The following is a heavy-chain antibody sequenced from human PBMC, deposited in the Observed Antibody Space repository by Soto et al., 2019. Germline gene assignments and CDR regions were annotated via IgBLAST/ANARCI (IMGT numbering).Heavy chain of an antibody. J-gene: IGHJ4*02. Sequence: QVQLQQWGAGLLKPSETLSLTCAVYGGSFSGYYWSWIRQPPGKGLEWIGEINHSGSTNYNPSLKGRVTISVDTSKNQFSLKLSSVTAADTAVYYCARGGLGGSLEVGYWGQGTLVTVSS. CDR3: ARGGLGGSLEVGY. V-gene: IGHV4-34*01. D-gene: IGHD1-26*01. CDR1: GGSFSGYY. CDR2: INHSGST.